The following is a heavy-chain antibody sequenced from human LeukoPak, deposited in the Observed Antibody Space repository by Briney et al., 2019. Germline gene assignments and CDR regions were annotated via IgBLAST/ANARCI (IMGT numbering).Heavy chain of an antibody. CDR3: ARTVGPQYSSSWSPFDY. Sequence: ASVKVSRKASGGTFSSYAISWVRQAPGQGLEWMGRIIPILGIANYAQKFQGRVTITADKSTSTAYMELSSLRSEDTAVYYCARTVGPQYSSSWSPFDYWGQGTLVTVSS. CDR2: IIPILGIA. D-gene: IGHD6-13*01. CDR1: GGTFSSYA. J-gene: IGHJ4*02. V-gene: IGHV1-69*04.